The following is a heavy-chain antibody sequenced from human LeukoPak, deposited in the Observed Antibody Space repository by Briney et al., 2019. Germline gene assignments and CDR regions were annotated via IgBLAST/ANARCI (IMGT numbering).Heavy chain of an antibody. D-gene: IGHD2-15*01. CDR2: IYYSGST. CDR1: GGSISSSSYY. J-gene: IGHJ5*02. Sequence: PSETLSLTCTVSGGSISSSSYYWGWIRQPPGKGLEWIGSIYYSGSTYYNPSLKSRVTISVDTSKNQFSLKLSSVTAADTAVYYCARVPVVVVAAKRGSGWFDPWGQGTLVTVSS. CDR3: ARVPVVVVAAKRGSGWFDP. V-gene: IGHV4-39*07.